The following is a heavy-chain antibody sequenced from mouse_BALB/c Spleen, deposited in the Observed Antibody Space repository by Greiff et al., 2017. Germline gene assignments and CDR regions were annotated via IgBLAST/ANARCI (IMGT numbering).Heavy chain of an antibody. D-gene: IGHD1-1*01. CDR1: GYAFTNYL. CDR2: INPGSGGT. V-gene: IGHV1-54*01. J-gene: IGHJ4*01. Sequence: QVQLQQSGAELVRPGTSVRVSCKASGYAFTNYLIEWVKQRPGQGLEWIGVINPGSGGTNYNEKFKGKATLTADKSSSTAYMQLSSLTSDDSAVYFCARPDSTTYAMDYWGQGTSVTVSS. CDR3: ARPDSTTYAMDY.